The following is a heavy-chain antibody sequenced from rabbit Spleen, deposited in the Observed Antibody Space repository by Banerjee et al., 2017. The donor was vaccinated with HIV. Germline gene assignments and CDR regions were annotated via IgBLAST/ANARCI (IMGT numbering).Heavy chain of an antibody. V-gene: IGHV1S45*01. CDR3: ARDLVGVIGWNFYL. D-gene: IGHD2-1*01. CDR1: GFSFRKRAG. J-gene: IGHJ4*01. Sequence: QEQLVESGGGLVQPEGSRTSTGKASGFSFRKRAGRVGCRQAPGKGLQWIACINASTGKPVYATWASGRFTISRTSSTTVTLRMTSLTAADRATYFCARDLVGVIGWNFYLWGPGTLVTVS. CDR2: INASTGKP.